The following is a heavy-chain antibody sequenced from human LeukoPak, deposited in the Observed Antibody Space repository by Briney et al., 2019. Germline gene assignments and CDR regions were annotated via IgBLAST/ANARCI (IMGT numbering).Heavy chain of an antibody. V-gene: IGHV3-48*04. J-gene: IGHJ4*02. D-gene: IGHD5-24*01. CDR2: ISSSGSTI. Sequence: GGSLRLSCAASGFTFSSYGMHWVRQAPGKGLEWVSYISSSGSTIYYADSVKGRFTISRDNAKNSLYLQMNSLRAEDTAVYYCAREVSRDGYNYYFDYWGQGTLVTVSS. CDR1: GFTFSSYG. CDR3: AREVSRDGYNYYFDY.